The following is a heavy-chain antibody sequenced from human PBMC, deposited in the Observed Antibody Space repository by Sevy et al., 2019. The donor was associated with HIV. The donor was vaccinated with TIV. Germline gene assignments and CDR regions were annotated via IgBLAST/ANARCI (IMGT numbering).Heavy chain of an antibody. V-gene: IGHV4-30-4*01. CDR2: IYYSGIT. Sequence: SETLPLTCSVSGGSISSGDYYWTWMRQSPGKGLEWIGYIYYSGITYYNPSLKSRVIISIDTVKNQFSLKLSSVTAADTAVYYCARYCTRTSPHNWFDPWGQGTLVTVSS. D-gene: IGHD2-2*01. CDR1: GGSISSGDYY. J-gene: IGHJ5*02. CDR3: ARYCTRTSPHNWFDP.